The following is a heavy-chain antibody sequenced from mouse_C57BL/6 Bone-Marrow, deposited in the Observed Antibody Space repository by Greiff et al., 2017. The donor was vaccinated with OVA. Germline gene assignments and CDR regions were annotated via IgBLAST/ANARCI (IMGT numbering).Heavy chain of an antibody. J-gene: IGHJ2*01. CDR3: AMEDGYPCSY. V-gene: IGHV1-69*01. CDR2: IDPSDSYP. D-gene: IGHD2-3*01. CDR1: GYTFTSYW. Sequence: QVQLQQPGAELVMPGASVKLSCKASGYTFTSYWMHWVKQRPGQGLEWIGEIDPSDSYPNYNQKFKGKSTLTVDKSSSTAYMQLSSLTSEDSAVYDCAMEDGYPCSYWGQGTTLTVSS.